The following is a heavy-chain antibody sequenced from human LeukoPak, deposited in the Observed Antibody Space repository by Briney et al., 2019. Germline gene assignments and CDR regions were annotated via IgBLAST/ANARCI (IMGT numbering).Heavy chain of an antibody. J-gene: IGHJ4*02. D-gene: IGHD6-13*01. V-gene: IGHV3-49*04. CDR2: IRSKGYGGTA. CDR1: GFIFGDYA. Sequence: PGRSLRLSCTVSGFIFGDYAMSWVRQAPGKGLEWLGLIRSKGYGGTAEYAASVKGRLSVSRDDSRSIAYLQVDCLKTEDTGVYYCTRGGQELGKGYFFDYWGQGILVTVSS. CDR3: TRGGQELGKGYFFDY.